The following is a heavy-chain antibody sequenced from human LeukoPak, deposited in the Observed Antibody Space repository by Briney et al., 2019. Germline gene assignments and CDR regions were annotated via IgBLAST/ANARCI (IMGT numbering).Heavy chain of an antibody. CDR2: IYYSGST. J-gene: IGHJ5*02. V-gene: IGHV4-59*01. CDR1: GGSISSYY. Sequence: SETLSLTCTVSGGSISSYYWSWIRQPPGKGLEWIGYIYYSGSTNYNPSLKSRVTISVDTSKNQFSLKLSSVTAADTAVYYCARATCSGGSCYSSRQDWFDPWGQGTLVTVSS. D-gene: IGHD2-15*01. CDR3: ARATCSGGSCYSSRQDWFDP.